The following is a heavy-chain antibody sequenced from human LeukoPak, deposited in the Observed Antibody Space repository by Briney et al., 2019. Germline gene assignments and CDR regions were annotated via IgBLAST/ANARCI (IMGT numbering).Heavy chain of an antibody. V-gene: IGHV3-7*01. CDR1: GFTFSSYW. Sequence: GGSLRLSCAASGFTFSSYWMSWVRQAPGKGLEWVANIKQDGSEKYYVDSVKGRFTISRDNAKNSLYLQMNSLRAEDTAVYYCARGYCSGGSCYRGGYYFDYWGQGTLVTVSS. CDR3: ARGYCSGGSCYRGGYYFDY. J-gene: IGHJ4*02. D-gene: IGHD2-15*01. CDR2: IKQDGSEK.